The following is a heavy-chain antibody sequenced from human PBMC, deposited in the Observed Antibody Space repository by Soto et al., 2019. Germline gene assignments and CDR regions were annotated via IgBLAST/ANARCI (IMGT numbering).Heavy chain of an antibody. CDR3: AAYSSSWIDY. Sequence: PGGSLRLSCAASGFTFSSYWMSWVRQAPGKGLEWVAVIWYDGSNKYYADSVKGRFTISRDNSKNTLYLQMNSLRAEDTAVYYCAAYSSSWIDYWGQGTLVTVSS. CDR1: GFTFSSYW. J-gene: IGHJ4*02. V-gene: IGHV3-33*08. D-gene: IGHD6-13*01. CDR2: IWYDGSNK.